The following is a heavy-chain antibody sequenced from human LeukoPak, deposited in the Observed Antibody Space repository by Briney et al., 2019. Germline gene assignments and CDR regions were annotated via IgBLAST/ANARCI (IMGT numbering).Heavy chain of an antibody. CDR1: GGSISSYY. Sequence: PSETLFLTCTVSGGSISSYYWSWIRQPAGKGLEWIGRIYTSGSTNYNPSLKSRVTMSVDTSKNQFSLKLSSVTAADTAVYYCARGGSSGWYDNFDYWGQGTLVTVSS. CDR2: IYTSGST. J-gene: IGHJ4*02. CDR3: ARGGSSGWYDNFDY. D-gene: IGHD6-19*01. V-gene: IGHV4-4*07.